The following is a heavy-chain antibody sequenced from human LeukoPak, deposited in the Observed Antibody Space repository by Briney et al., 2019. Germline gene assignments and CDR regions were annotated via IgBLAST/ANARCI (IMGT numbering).Heavy chain of an antibody. J-gene: IGHJ6*02. CDR3: ARLRDYDFWSGYYQNYYYGMDV. CDR1: GGSISSYY. D-gene: IGHD3-3*01. V-gene: IGHV4-59*08. CDR2: IYYRGST. Sequence: SETLSLTCTVSGGSISSYYWSWIRQPPGKGLEWIGYIYYRGSTNYNPSLKGRVTISVDTSKNQFSLKLSSVTAADTAVYYCARLRDYDFWSGYYQNYYYGMDVWGQGTTVTVSS.